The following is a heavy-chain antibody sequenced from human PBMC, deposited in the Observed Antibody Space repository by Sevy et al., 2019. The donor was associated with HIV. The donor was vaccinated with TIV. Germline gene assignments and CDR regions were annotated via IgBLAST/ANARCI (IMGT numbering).Heavy chain of an antibody. Sequence: GESLKISCAASGFTFSSYAMHWVRQAPGKGLEWVAVISYDGSNKYYADSAKGRFTISRDNSKNTLYLQMNSLRAEDTAVYYCAREGGSTLSYYYYYMGVWGKGTTVTIPS. CDR1: GFTFSSYA. J-gene: IGHJ6*03. D-gene: IGHD3-10*01. CDR3: AREGGSTLSYYYYYMGV. V-gene: IGHV3-30-3*01. CDR2: ISYDGSNK.